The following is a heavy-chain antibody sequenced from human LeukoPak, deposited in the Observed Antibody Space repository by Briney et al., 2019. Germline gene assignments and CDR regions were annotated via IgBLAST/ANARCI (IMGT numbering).Heavy chain of an antibody. CDR1: GFTFSSYW. V-gene: IGHV3-74*01. CDR3: AREGSGSYGSAIFDY. CDR2: INSDGSST. J-gene: IGHJ4*02. D-gene: IGHD1-26*01. Sequence: GGSLRLSCAASGFTFSSYWMHWVRQAPGKGLVWVSRINSDGSSTSYADSVKGRFTISRDNAKNTLYLQMNSLRAEDTAVYYCAREGSGSYGSAIFDYWGQGTLVTVSS.